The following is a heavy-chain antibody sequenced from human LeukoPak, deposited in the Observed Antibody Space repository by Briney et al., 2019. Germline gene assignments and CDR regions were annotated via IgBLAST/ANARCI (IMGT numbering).Heavy chain of an antibody. CDR1: GGSISSYY. CDR2: IYTSGST. Sequence: PSETLSLTCTVSGGSISSYYWSWIRQPAGKGLEWIGRIYTSGSTNYNPSLKSRVTMSVDTSKNHFSLKLSSVTAADTAVYYCAREGSGYDYNYGMDVCGQGTTVTVSS. V-gene: IGHV4-4*07. J-gene: IGHJ6*02. D-gene: IGHD5-12*01. CDR3: AREGSGYDYNYGMDV.